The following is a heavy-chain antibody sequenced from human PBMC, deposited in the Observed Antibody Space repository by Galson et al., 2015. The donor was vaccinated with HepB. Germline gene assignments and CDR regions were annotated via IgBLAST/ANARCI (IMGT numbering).Heavy chain of an antibody. CDR3: ARTFAYYDSSGYCDY. CDR2: IDWDDDK. CDR1: GFSLSTSGMC. V-gene: IGHV2-70*11. D-gene: IGHD3-22*01. J-gene: IGHJ4*02. Sequence: PALVKPTQTLTLTCTFSGFSLSTSGMCVSWIRQPPGKALEWLARIDWDDDKYYSTSLKTRLTISKDTSKNQVVLTMTNMDPVDTATYYCARTFAYYDSSGYCDYWGQGTLVTVSS.